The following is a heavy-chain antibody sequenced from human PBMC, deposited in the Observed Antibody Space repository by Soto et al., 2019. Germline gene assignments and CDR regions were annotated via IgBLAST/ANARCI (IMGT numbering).Heavy chain of an antibody. V-gene: IGHV3-23*01. D-gene: IGHD1-1*01. CDR3: AKGMGTYNIYGMDV. Sequence: EVQLLESGGGLVQPGGSLRLSCAASGFTFSSYAMSWVRQAPGNGLEWVSAISGRGGSTYYADSVKGRCTISRDNSKNTLYLQLISLRAEDTAVYYCAKGMGTYNIYGMDVWGQGITITVSS. J-gene: IGHJ6*02. CDR1: GFTFSSYA. CDR2: ISGRGGST.